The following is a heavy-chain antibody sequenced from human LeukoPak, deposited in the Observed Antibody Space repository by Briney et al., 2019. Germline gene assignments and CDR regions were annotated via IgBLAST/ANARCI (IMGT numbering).Heavy chain of an antibody. CDR3: ARTIAQYSNTWLYYYYGLDV. CDR2: ISAGSEDS. Sequence: GGALRLSCTASGFTFGGYAMSWVRQAPGKGLEWVSSISAGSEDSYYADSVKGRFTISRDNSKSTLYLQMNSLRADDTAVYYCARTIAQYSNTWLYYYYGLDVWGQGTTVTVSS. V-gene: IGHV3-23*01. CDR1: GFTFGGYA. J-gene: IGHJ6*02. D-gene: IGHD1-7*01.